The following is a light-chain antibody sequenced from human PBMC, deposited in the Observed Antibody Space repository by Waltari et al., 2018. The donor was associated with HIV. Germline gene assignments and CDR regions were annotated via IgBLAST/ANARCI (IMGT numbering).Light chain of an antibody. V-gene: IGLV2-23*02. CDR1: SSDVGAYNL. CDR3: CSYVSEIVPCV. J-gene: IGLJ3*02. CDR2: DVS. Sequence: QTALTQPASVSGSPGKSITISCTGTSSDVGAYNLVSWYQQHPGKAPRLIIYDVSERPAGVSNRFTGSKSGNTASLTISGLQAEDEADYYCCSYVSEIVPCVFGGGTKLTVL.